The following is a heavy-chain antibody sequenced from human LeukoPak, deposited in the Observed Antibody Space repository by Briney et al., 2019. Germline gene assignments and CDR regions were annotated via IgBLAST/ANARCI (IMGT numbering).Heavy chain of an antibody. D-gene: IGHD3-10*01. CDR3: ARALPYGSGSYPIH. Sequence: GGSLRLSCAASGFTVSSNYMSWVRQAPGRGLEWVSAIYSGGSTYYADSVKGRFIISRDNSKNTVYLEVNSLRAEDTAVYYCARALPYGSGSYPIHWGQGTLVTVSP. CDR1: GFTVSSNY. V-gene: IGHV3-53*01. J-gene: IGHJ1*01. CDR2: IYSGGST.